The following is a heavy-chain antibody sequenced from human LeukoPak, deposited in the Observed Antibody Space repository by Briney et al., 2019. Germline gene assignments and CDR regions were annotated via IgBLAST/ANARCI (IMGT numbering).Heavy chain of an antibody. D-gene: IGHD1-14*01. CDR2: ISSSSSTI. CDR1: GFTFSSYS. V-gene: IGHV3-48*01. Sequence: GGSLRLSCAASGFTFSSYSMNWVRQAPGKGLEWVSYISSSSSTIYYADSVKGRFTISRDNSKNTLYLQMNSLRAEDTAVYYCARSGLANPGSWGQGTLVTVSS. J-gene: IGHJ5*02. CDR3: ARSGLANPGS.